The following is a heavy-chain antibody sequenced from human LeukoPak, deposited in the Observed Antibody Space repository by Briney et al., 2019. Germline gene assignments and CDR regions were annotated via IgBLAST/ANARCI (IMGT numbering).Heavy chain of an antibody. V-gene: IGHV4-39*07. Sequence: PSETLSLTCTVSGGSISSSSYYWGWIRQPPGKGLEWIGSIYYSGSTYYNPSLKSRVTISVDTSKNQFSLKLSSVTAADTAVYYCARGWDGYNYLDPPSYFDYWGQGTLVTVSS. CDR2: IYYSGST. J-gene: IGHJ4*02. CDR3: ARGWDGYNYLDPPSYFDY. CDR1: GGSISSSSYY. D-gene: IGHD5-24*01.